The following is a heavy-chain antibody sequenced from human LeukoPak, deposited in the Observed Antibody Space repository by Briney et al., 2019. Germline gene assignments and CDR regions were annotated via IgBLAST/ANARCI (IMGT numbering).Heavy chain of an antibody. CDR1: GFAFSTYS. CDR3: ARDSGSYFDY. CDR2: ISSSAATI. Sequence: PGGSLRLSCAASGFAFSTYSMNWVRQAPGNGLEWVSSISSSAATIHYADSVKGRFTISRDNAKNSLYLQMNSLRAEDTAVYYCARDSGSYFDYWGQGTLVTVSS. J-gene: IGHJ4*02. V-gene: IGHV3-48*01. D-gene: IGHD1-26*01.